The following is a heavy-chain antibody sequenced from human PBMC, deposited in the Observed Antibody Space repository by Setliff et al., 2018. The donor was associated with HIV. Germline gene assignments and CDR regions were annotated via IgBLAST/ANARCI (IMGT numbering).Heavy chain of an antibody. CDR1: GDSISSGRYY. J-gene: IGHJ1*01. Sequence: TSETLSLTCTVSGDSISSGRYYWNWIRQPAGKGLDWIGHIFTSGSAFSSGTANYSPSLKSRVTISVDISKNQFSLKLTSVTAADTAMYFCARDSPADGGNPGRFQRWGQGTLVTVSS. V-gene: IGHV4-61*09. CDR2: IFTSGSA. CDR3: ARDSPADGGNPGRFQR. D-gene: IGHD2-15*01.